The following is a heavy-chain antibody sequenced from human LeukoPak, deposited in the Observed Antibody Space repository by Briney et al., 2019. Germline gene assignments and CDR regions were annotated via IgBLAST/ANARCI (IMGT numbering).Heavy chain of an antibody. CDR1: GGSISNYY. CDR2: VYTSGST. CDR3: ARDSGRGDTAHMDV. Sequence: SETLSLTCTVSGGSISNYYWSWVRQPAGKGLEWIGHVYTSGSTNYNPSLKSRVTMSVDTSKNQFSLRLSSVTAADTAVYYCARDSGRGDTAHMDVWGKGTTVTVSS. V-gene: IGHV4-4*07. J-gene: IGHJ6*03. D-gene: IGHD1-26*01.